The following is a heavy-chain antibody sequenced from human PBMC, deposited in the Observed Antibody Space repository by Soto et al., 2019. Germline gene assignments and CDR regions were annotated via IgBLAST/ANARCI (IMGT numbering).Heavy chain of an antibody. CDR1: GFTFGDYA. D-gene: IGHD3-16*01. Sequence: EVQLVESGGGLVKPGRSLRLSCTASGFTFGDYAMSWFRQAPGKGLEWVGFIRSKAYGGTTEYAAPVKGRFTISRDDSKSIAYLQMNSLKTEDTAVYYCGRGGFEGYPEDFDYWGQGTLVTVSS. V-gene: IGHV3-49*05. CDR2: IRSKAYGGTT. J-gene: IGHJ4*02. CDR3: GRGGFEGYPEDFDY.